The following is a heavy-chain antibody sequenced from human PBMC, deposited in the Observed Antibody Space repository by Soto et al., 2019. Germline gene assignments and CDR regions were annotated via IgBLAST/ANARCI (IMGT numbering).Heavy chain of an antibody. CDR3: YHSSSSYYGMDV. J-gene: IGHJ6*02. Sequence: QVQLVQSGAEVKKPGSSVKVSCKASGGTFSSYAISWVRQAPGQGLEWMGGIIPIFGTANYAQKFQGRVTITADESTNTAYMELISLRSEDTAVYYCYHSSSSYYGMDVWGQGTTVTVSS. CDR2: IIPIFGTA. CDR1: GGTFSSYA. D-gene: IGHD6-13*01. V-gene: IGHV1-69*12.